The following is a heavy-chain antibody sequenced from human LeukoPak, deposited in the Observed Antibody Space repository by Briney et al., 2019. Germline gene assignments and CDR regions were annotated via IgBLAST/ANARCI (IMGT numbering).Heavy chain of an antibody. CDR2: ITGGGDT. D-gene: IGHD6-13*01. CDR1: GFTFSNYA. J-gene: IGHJ5*02. CDR3: AKGKAAGAVDWFDP. V-gene: IGHV3-23*01. Sequence: GGSLRLSCAASGFTFSNYAMMWVRQAPGKGLEWVSSITGGGDTYYVDSVRGRFTVSRDNSKNTLYLQINSLTADDTALYYCAKGKAAGAVDWFDPWGQGTLVTVSS.